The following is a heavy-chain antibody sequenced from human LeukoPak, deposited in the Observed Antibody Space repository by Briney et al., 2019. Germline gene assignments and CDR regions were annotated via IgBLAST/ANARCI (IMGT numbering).Heavy chain of an antibody. CDR3: VRGSGGDGYSYWGDY. CDR1: GFTLSHYG. V-gene: IGHV3-33*01. Sequence: GGSLRLSCAASGFTLSHYGMHWVCQAPGMGLEWVAVIWFDGGKIHYPDSVKGRFTISRDNSKNTLYLQMDNLRADDTAVYYCVRGSGGDGYSYWGDYWGQGTLVTVSP. CDR2: IWFDGGKI. J-gene: IGHJ4*02. D-gene: IGHD5-24*01.